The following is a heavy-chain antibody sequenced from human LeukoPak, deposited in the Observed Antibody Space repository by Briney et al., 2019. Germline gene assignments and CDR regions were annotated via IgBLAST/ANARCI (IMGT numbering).Heavy chain of an antibody. J-gene: IGHJ3*02. CDR2: INPNSGGT. V-gene: IGHV1-2*02. CDR1: GYTFTDYY. CDR3: ARDLPKTGYVGASDI. Sequence: ASVTVSCKASGYTFTDYYILWVRQAPGQGPEWMGWINPNSGGTVYAQNFKGRVIMTRDTSISTAYMEVTSLTSDDTAVYYCARDLPKTGYVGASDIWGLGTMVIVSS. D-gene: IGHD5-12*01.